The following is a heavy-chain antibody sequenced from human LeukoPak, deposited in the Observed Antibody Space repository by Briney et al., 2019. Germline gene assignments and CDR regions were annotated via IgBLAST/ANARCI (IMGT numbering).Heavy chain of an antibody. V-gene: IGHV1-3*01. Sequence: GASVKVSCKASGYTFTSYAMHWVRQAPGQRLEWMGWINAGNGNTKYSQKFQGRVTITRDTSTSTAYMELRSLRSDDTAVYYCARTTYYDILTGEETYDAFDIWGQGXMVTVSS. CDR2: INAGNGNT. D-gene: IGHD3-9*01. J-gene: IGHJ3*02. CDR1: GYTFTSYA. CDR3: ARTTYYDILTGEETYDAFDI.